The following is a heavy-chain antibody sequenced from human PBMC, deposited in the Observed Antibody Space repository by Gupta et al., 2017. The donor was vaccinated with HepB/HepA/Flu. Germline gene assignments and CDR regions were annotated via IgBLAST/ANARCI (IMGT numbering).Heavy chain of an antibody. Sequence: EVQLMESGCGLVQPGGSLRLSCAASGFTFSGHWMSGVRQAPGKGLEWVAKIKRDGSERKYVDAVMGRFTISRDNRKNSLYLERTNLRTEDTALYYCARDAGSNWKSDDYDMDVWGKGTPVTVSS. CDR1: GFTFSGHW. J-gene: IGHJ6*03. V-gene: IGHV3-7*01. D-gene: IGHD1-1*01. CDR2: IKRDGSER. CDR3: ARDAGSNWKSDDYDMDV.